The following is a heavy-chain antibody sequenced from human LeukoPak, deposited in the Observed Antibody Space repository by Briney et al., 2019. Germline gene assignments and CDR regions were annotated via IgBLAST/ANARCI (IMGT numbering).Heavy chain of an antibody. CDR2: IRYDESEK. V-gene: IGHV3-30*02. D-gene: IGHD5-12*01. Sequence: QAGGSLRLSCAASGFTFSRYGMHWVRQAPGEGLEWVAFIRYDESEKHYADSVKGRFTISRDTSKSTLYLQMSSLRVEDTALYYCARVRIELDDDAVDIWGQGTMVTVSS. CDR1: GFTFSRYG. J-gene: IGHJ3*02. CDR3: ARVRIELDDDAVDI.